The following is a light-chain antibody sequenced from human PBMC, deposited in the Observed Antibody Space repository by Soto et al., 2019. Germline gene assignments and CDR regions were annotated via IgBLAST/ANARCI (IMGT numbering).Light chain of an antibody. CDR2: GAS. J-gene: IGKJ1*01. V-gene: IGKV3-20*01. CDR1: QSISSNY. CDR3: QQYISWT. Sequence: EIVLTQSPGTLSVSPGERATLSCRASQSISSNYLAWYQQKPGQAPSLLIYGASSRATGIPDRFSGSGSGTDFTLTISSLEPEDCAIYYCQQYISWTFGQGTKVEIK.